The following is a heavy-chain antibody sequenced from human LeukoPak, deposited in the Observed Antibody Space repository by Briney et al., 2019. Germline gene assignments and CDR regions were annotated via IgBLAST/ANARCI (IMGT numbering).Heavy chain of an antibody. Sequence: PGGSLRLSCAITEFTFTNYWKNWVRQASGKGLEWVANMSPDENEKKYVDSVKGRFTISTDNAKRTLYLQMNSLRVEDTAIYYCLGYGNDNPWGQGALVTVSS. V-gene: IGHV3-7*03. D-gene: IGHD5-12*01. CDR1: EFTFTNYW. CDR3: LGYGNDNP. CDR2: MSPDENEK. J-gene: IGHJ4*02.